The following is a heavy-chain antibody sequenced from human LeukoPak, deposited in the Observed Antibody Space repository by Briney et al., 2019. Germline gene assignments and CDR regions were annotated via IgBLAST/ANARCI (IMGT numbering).Heavy chain of an antibody. J-gene: IGHJ4*02. V-gene: IGHV3-66*04. CDR3: AKHYIVLMVYAIFDY. Sequence: PGGSLRLSCAASGFTVSSNYMSWVRQAAGKGLEWVSVIYSGGSTYYAASVKGRFTISRDNSKNTLYLQMNSLRAEDTAVYYCAKHYIVLMVYAIFDYWGQGTLVTVSS. D-gene: IGHD2-8*01. CDR1: GFTVSSNY. CDR2: IYSGGST.